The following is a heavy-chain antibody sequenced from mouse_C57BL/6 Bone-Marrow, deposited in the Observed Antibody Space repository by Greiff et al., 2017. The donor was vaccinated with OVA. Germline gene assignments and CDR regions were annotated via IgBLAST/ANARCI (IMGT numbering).Heavy chain of an antibody. Sequence: EVKLVESGEGLVKPGGSLKLSCAASGFTFSSYAMSWVRQTPEKRLEWVAYISSGGDYIYYADTVKGRFTISRDNARNTLYLQMSSLKSEDTAMYYCTRDYYGSEAYWGQGTLVTVSA. CDR3: TRDYYGSEAY. D-gene: IGHD1-1*01. CDR1: GFTFSSYA. V-gene: IGHV5-9-1*02. CDR2: ISSGGDYI. J-gene: IGHJ3*01.